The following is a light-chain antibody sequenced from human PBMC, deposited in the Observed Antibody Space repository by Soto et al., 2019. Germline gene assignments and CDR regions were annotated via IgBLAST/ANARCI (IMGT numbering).Light chain of an antibody. CDR3: CSYAGSYIYV. CDR2: DVS. J-gene: IGLJ1*01. CDR1: SSDVGDYNY. V-gene: IGLV2-11*01. Sequence: QSALTQPRSVSGSPGQSVTISCTGTSSDVGDYNYVSWYQQHPGKAPKVMIFDVSKRPSGVPDRFSGSKSVNTASLTISGLQADDEADYYCCSYAGSYIYVFGTGTKLTVL.